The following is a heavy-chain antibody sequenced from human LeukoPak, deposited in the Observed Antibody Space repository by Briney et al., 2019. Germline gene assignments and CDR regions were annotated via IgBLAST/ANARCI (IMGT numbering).Heavy chain of an antibody. CDR1: GFTIANHG. J-gene: IGHJ5*02. V-gene: IGHV3-30*18. CDR2: ISHDGAAV. D-gene: IGHD6-19*01. Sequence: GTSLRLSCAVSGFTIANHGMHWVRQAPGKGLEWVAMISHDGAAVYYGDSVKGRLTISRDNSNNTLYLQMNSLRVEDTAVYYCAKDWGSSGWYNWFAPWAQGTLATVS. CDR3: AKDWGSSGWYNWFAP.